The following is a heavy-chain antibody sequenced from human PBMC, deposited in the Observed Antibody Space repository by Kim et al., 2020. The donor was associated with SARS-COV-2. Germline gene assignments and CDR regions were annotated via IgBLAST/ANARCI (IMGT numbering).Heavy chain of an antibody. D-gene: IGHD5-18*01. CDR3: ARPSGIQLWQNFDY. J-gene: IGHJ4*02. CDR2: INLNSGGT. Sequence: ASVKVSCRASGYTFTGYYMHWVRQAPGQGLEWMGWINLNSGGTKFAQKFQGRVTLTRDTSISTAYMELSRLTSDDTAVFYCARPSGIQLWQNFDYWGQGTLVTVSS. CDR1: GYTFTGYY. V-gene: IGHV1-2*02.